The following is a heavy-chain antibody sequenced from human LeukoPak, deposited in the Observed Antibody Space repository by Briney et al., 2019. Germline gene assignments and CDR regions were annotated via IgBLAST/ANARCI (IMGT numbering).Heavy chain of an antibody. V-gene: IGHV1-69*13. CDR2: IIPIFGTA. Sequence: GASVKVSCKASGCTFSSYAISWVRQAPGQGLEWMGGIIPIFGTADYAQKFQGRVTITADESTSTAYMELSSLRSEDTAVYYCGRGLDSYYMDVWGKGTTVTISS. CDR1: GCTFSSYA. CDR3: GRGLDSYYMDV. D-gene: IGHD2-2*03. J-gene: IGHJ6*03.